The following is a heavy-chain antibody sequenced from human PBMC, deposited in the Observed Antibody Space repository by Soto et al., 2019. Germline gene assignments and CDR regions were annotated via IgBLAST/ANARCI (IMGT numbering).Heavy chain of an antibody. CDR3: ATGSVAGTWYYYGMDV. CDR2: FDPEDGET. J-gene: IGHJ6*02. V-gene: IGHV1-24*01. CDR1: GYTLTELC. Sequence: ASVKVSCKVSGYTLTELCMHWVRQAPGKGLEWMGGFDPEDGETIYAQKFQGRVTMTEDTSTDTAYMELSSLRSEDTAVYYCATGSVAGTWYYYGMDVWGQGTTVTVSS. D-gene: IGHD6-19*01.